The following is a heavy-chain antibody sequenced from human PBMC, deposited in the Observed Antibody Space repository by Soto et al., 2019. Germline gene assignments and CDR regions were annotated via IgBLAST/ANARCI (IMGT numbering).Heavy chain of an antibody. CDR1: GYSFTSYW. Sequence: PGESLKISCKGSGYSFTSYWISWVRQMPGKGLEWMGRIDPSDSYTNYSPSFQGHVTISADKSISTAYLQWSSLKASDTAMYYCARQAAPGYSSRGVDYWGQGTLVTVSS. CDR2: IDPSDSYT. D-gene: IGHD6-13*01. V-gene: IGHV5-10-1*01. J-gene: IGHJ4*02. CDR3: ARQAAPGYSSRGVDY.